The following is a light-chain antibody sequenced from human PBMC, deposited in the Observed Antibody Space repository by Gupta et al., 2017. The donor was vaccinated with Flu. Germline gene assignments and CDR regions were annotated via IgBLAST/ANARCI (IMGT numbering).Light chain of an antibody. CDR3: RQDNDYPLT. CDR1: QGISND. V-gene: IGKV1-17*01. J-gene: IGKJ5*01. CDR2: DAS. Sequence: IQMTQSPSSLSASVGDRVTITCQASQGISNDLNWYQQKPGKAPKRLIYDASNLETGVPSRFSGSGSGTELTFTIIIPQPEDFATYFCRQDNDYPLTFGQGTRLEIK.